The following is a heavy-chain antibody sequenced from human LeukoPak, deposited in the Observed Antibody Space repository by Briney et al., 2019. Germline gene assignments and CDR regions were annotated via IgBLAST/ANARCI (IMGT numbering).Heavy chain of an antibody. J-gene: IGHJ5*02. D-gene: IGHD3-16*02. CDR1: GGSISSSSYY. Sequence: PSETLSLTCTVSGGSISSSSYYWGWIRQPPGKELEWIGSIYYSGSTYYNPSLKSRVTISVDTSKNQFSLKLSSVTAADTAVYYCPSATGWYLLRLGELSPHEKYNWFDPWGQGTLVTVSS. CDR3: PSATGWYLLRLGELSPHEKYNWFDP. V-gene: IGHV4-39*07. CDR2: IYYSGST.